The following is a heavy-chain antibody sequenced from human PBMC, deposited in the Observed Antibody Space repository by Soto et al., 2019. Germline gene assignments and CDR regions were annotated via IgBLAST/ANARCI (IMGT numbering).Heavy chain of an antibody. Sequence: SETLSLTCKVSGASISSSYWSWIRQPPEKGLEWIAYIYHTGTTNYNPSLKSRVTISLDTSKSQFSLKLSSVTAADTAVYYCARDSGPTRTKYVMDVWGQGTTVTVSS. J-gene: IGHJ6*02. CDR1: GASISSSY. D-gene: IGHD2-15*01. CDR3: ARDSGPTRTKYVMDV. CDR2: IYHTGTT. V-gene: IGHV4-59*12.